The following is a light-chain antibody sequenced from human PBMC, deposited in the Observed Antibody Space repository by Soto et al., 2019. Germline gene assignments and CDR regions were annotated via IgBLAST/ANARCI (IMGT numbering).Light chain of an antibody. CDR1: SSDVGGYNY. J-gene: IGLJ1*01. V-gene: IGLV2-14*01. CDR2: DVS. Sequence: QSALTQPASVSGSPGQSITISRTGTSSDVGGYNYVSWYQQHPGKAPKLMIYDVSNRPSGVSNRFSGSKSGNTASPTIPGLQAEDEADYYCSSYTSSSTRVFGTGIQLTVL. CDR3: SSYTSSSTRV.